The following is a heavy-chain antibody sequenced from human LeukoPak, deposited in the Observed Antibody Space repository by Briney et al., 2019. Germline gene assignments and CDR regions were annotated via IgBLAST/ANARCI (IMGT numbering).Heavy chain of an antibody. V-gene: IGHV1-2*04. D-gene: IGHD3-22*01. CDR2: INPNSGGT. CDR1: GYTFTGYY. J-gene: IGHJ3*02. CDR3: ARVKGADYYDSTGGAFDI. Sequence: ASVKVSCKASGYTFTGYYMHWVRQAPGQGLEWMGWINPNSGGTNYAQKFQGWVTMTRDTSISTPYMELSRLRSDDTAVYYCARVKGADYYDSTGGAFDIWGQGTMVTVSS.